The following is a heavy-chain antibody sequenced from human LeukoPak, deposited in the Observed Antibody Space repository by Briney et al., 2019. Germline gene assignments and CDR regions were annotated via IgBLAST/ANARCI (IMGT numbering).Heavy chain of an antibody. Sequence: PSETLSLTCTVSGGSISSRSYYWGCLRQPPGKGLEWIASIFYSGRTYHNPSLKSRVTISVDTSKSQFSLKLSSVTAADTAVYFCARHPLKAYVSDWFDPWGQGTLVTVSS. CDR3: ARHPLKAYVSDWFDP. CDR1: GGSISSRSYY. CDR2: IFYSGRT. D-gene: IGHD3-10*02. J-gene: IGHJ5*02. V-gene: IGHV4-39*01.